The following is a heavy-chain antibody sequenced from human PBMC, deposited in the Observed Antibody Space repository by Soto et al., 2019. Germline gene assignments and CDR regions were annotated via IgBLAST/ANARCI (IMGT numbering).Heavy chain of an antibody. CDR3: ARWCTHARADYDY. D-gene: IGHD4-17*01. CDR1: GGSVSSGDYY. J-gene: IGHJ4*02. Sequence: QVQLQESGPGLVNPSQTLSLTCTVSGGSVSSGDYYWSWIRQPPGKGLEWIGYIYHTGDTFDNPSLRSRVTLSVDTSTNQFTLKLISVTAADTAVYYCARWCTHARADYDYWGQGTLVTVSS. V-gene: IGHV4-30-4*01. CDR2: IYHTGDT.